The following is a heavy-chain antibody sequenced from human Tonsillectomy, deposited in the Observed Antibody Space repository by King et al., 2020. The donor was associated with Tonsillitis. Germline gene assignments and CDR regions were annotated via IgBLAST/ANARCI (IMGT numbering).Heavy chain of an antibody. D-gene: IGHD3-3*01. CDR3: AKDRDFWSPHGMDV. CDR2: ISGSGGST. V-gene: IGHV3-23*04. Sequence: VQLVESGGGLIQPGGSLRLSCAASGFTFSSYAMNWVRQAPGKGLEWVSGISGSGGSTYYVDSVEGRFAISRDNSKNTLYLQMNSLRAEDTAVYYCAKDRDFWSPHGMDVWGQATTVTVSS. J-gene: IGHJ6*02. CDR1: GFTFSSYA.